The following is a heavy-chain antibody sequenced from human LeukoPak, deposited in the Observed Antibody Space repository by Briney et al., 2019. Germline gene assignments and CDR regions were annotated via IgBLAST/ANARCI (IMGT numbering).Heavy chain of an antibody. CDR2: INPNSGGT. CDR3: ARSSQLPHFDY. J-gene: IGHJ4*02. V-gene: IGHV1-2*02. Sequence: ASVKVSCKASGYTFTGYYIHWVRQAPGQGLEWMGWINPNSGGTNYARKFQGRVTMTRDTSISTAYMELSRLRSDDTAVYYCARSSQLPHFDYWGQGTLVTVSS. D-gene: IGHD2-2*01. CDR1: GYTFTGYY.